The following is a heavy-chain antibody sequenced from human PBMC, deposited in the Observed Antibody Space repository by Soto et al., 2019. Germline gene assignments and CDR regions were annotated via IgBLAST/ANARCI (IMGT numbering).Heavy chain of an antibody. Sequence: PGESLKISCETSGYNFISFWIAWVRQMPGKGLEWMGLIYPGDSDTTYSPAFQGQVTISVDRSTKTAYLQWSSPKASDTAMYYCARQAYYGSGTYYSDSWGQGTLVTVSS. V-gene: IGHV5-51*01. CDR1: GYNFISFW. CDR2: IYPGDSDT. D-gene: IGHD3-10*01. J-gene: IGHJ4*02. CDR3: ARQAYYGSGTYYSDS.